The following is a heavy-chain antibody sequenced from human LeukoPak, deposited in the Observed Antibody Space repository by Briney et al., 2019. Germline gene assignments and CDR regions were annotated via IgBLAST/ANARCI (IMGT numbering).Heavy chain of an antibody. Sequence: GASVKVSCKASGYTFTSYDLNWVRQATGQGLEWIGWVNPNSGNTGYAQKFQGRVTLTRSTSISTAYMELRSLTSEDTAVYYCARDYGGNSGWFDPWGQGTLVTVSS. J-gene: IGHJ5*02. CDR2: VNPNSGNT. CDR3: ARDYGGNSGWFDP. CDR1: GYTFTSYD. V-gene: IGHV1-8*01. D-gene: IGHD4-23*01.